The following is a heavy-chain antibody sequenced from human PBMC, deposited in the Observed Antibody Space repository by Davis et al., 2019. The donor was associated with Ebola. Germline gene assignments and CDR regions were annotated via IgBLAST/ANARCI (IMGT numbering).Heavy chain of an antibody. CDR1: GGSFSGYY. V-gene: IGHV4-34*01. D-gene: IGHD3-3*01. CDR3: ARGLAYYDLYYYYGMDV. Sequence: MPSETLSLTCAVYGGSFSGYYWSWIRQPPGKGLEWIGEINHSGSTYYNPSLKSRVTISVDTSKNQFSLKLSSVTAADTAVYYCARGLAYYDLYYYYGMDVWGQGTTVTVSS. J-gene: IGHJ6*02. CDR2: INHSGST.